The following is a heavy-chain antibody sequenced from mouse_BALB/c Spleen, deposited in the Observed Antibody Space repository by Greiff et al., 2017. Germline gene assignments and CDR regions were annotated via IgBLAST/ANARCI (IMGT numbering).Heavy chain of an antibody. D-gene: IGHD2-2*01. CDR1: GFTFSSYG. V-gene: IGHV5-6-3*01. CDR2: INSNGGST. Sequence: EVKLEESGGGLVQPGGSLKLSCAASGFTFSSYGMSWVRQTPDKRLELVATINSNGGSTYYPDSVKGRFTISRDNAKNTLYLQMSSLKSEDTAMYYCAREGYYYAMDYWGQGTSVTVSS. CDR3: AREGYYYAMDY. J-gene: IGHJ4*01.